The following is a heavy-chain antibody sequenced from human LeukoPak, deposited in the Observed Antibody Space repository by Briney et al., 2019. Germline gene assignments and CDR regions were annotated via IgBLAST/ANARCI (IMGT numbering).Heavy chain of an antibody. J-gene: IGHJ4*02. V-gene: IGHV4-39*07. CDR1: GGSISSGSYY. D-gene: IGHD3-10*01. CDR2: INHSGST. CDR3: ARGSMVRGVIPY. Sequence: SQTLSPTCTVSGGSISSGSYYWSWIRQPPGKGLEWIGEINHSGSTNYNPSLKSRVTISVDASKNQFSLKLSSVTAADTAVYYCARGSMVRGVIPYWGQGTLVTVSS.